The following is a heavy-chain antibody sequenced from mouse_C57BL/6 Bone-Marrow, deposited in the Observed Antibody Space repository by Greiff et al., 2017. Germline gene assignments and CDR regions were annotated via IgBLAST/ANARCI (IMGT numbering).Heavy chain of an antibody. D-gene: IGHD2-4*01. CDR3: ARNYDDDVVAY. Sequence: QVQLQQSGAELARPGASVKLSCKASGYTFTSYGISWVKQRTGQGLEWIGQIYPRSGNTYYNEKFKGKATLTADKSSSTAYMQLRSLTSEDSAVCSCARNYDDDVVAYWGQGTLVTVSA. CDR1: GYTFTSYG. CDR2: IYPRSGNT. V-gene: IGHV1-81*01. J-gene: IGHJ3*01.